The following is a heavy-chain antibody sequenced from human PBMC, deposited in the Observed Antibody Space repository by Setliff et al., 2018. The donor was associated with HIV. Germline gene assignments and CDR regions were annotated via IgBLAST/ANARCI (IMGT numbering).Heavy chain of an antibody. D-gene: IGHD3-22*01. CDR1: GGSVSSSSSY. Sequence: SETLSLTCTVSGGSVSSSSSYWGWIRQPPGKGLEWIGNVCYSRSSYYNPSLKSRVTTSVDTSKNQFSLKLSSVTAADTAVYYCARHGVDDTSANYFRFGVHDHWGQGTLVTVSS. CDR2: VCYSRSS. CDR3: ARHGVDDTSANYFRFGVHDH. V-gene: IGHV4-39*01. J-gene: IGHJ4*02.